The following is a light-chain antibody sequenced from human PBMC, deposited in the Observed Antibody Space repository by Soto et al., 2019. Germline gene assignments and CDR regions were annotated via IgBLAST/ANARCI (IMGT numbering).Light chain of an antibody. CDR2: EVS. J-gene: IGLJ1*01. V-gene: IGLV2-23*02. CDR3: CSFVAGTTFYV. CDR1: SSDVATYNL. Sequence: QSALTQPASVSGSPGQSITISCTGISSDVATYNLVSWYQQRPGKGPKLIIYEVSKRPSGVSNRFSGSKSGNTASLTISGLQAEDEADYYCCSFVAGTTFYVVAIGTKLTVL.